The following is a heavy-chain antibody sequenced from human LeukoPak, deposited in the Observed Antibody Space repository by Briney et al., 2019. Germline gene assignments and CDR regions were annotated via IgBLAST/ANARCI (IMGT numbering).Heavy chain of an antibody. V-gene: IGHV3-30*04. Sequence: GGSLRLSCAASGFTFSSYAMQWVRQAPGKGLEWVAVISYDGSDKNYADSVKGRFTISRDNSKNTLYLQMNSLRAEDTAVYYCAKDLSPGGPVYYFDYWGQGTLVTVSS. D-gene: IGHD1-14*01. CDR1: GFTFSSYA. J-gene: IGHJ4*02. CDR2: ISYDGSDK. CDR3: AKDLSPGGPVYYFDY.